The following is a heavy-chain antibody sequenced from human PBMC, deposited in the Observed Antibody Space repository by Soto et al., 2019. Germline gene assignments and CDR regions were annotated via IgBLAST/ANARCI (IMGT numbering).Heavy chain of an antibody. V-gene: IGHV3-30-3*01. CDR3: ARERRWLPEGFDC. D-gene: IGHD5-12*01. Sequence: QVQLVESGGAVVQPGKFLRLSCTASGFTFSNYALHWVRQAPGKGLECMAVISSDGNNKMYADSVKGRFTISRDNSKNILYLEMNSLRGDDTAVYFCARERRWLPEGFDCWGQGTLVTVSS. J-gene: IGHJ4*02. CDR2: ISSDGNNK. CDR1: GFTFSNYA.